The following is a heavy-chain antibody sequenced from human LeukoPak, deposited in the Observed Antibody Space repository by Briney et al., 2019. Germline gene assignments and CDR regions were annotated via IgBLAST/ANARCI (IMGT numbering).Heavy chain of an antibody. CDR2: FYPADSDS. V-gene: IGHV5-51*01. Sequence: GESLKISCKGSGYSFSTYWIAWVRQMPGKGLEWMGIFYPADSDSRYSPSFQGQVTFSADQSISTAYLHWSSLKASDTVMYYCVRHRMGTCSAGTCYLDYWGQGTLVTVSS. CDR3: VRHRMGTCSAGTCYLDY. J-gene: IGHJ4*02. D-gene: IGHD2-15*01. CDR1: GYSFSTYW.